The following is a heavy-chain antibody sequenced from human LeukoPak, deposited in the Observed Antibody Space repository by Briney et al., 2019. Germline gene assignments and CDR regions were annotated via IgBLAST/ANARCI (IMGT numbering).Heavy chain of an antibody. CDR2: IRSKAYGGTT. J-gene: IGHJ6*02. Sequence: GGSLRLSCTASGFTFGDYAMSWVRQAPGKGLEWVGFIRSKAYGGTTEYAASVKGRFTISRDDSKSIAYLQMNSLKTEDTAVYYCTRVGPSPAEDYYYYYGMDVWGQGTTVTVSS. V-gene: IGHV3-49*04. CDR1: GFTFGDYA. CDR3: TRVGPSPAEDYYYYYGMDV.